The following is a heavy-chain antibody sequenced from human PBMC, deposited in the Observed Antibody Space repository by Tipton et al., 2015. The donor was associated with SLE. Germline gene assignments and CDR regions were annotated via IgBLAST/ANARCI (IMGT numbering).Heavy chain of an antibody. Sequence: SLRLSCAVSGGSISSSNWWSWVRQPPGKGLEWIGEIYHSGSTNYNPSLKSRVTISVDTSKNQFSLKLSSVTAADTAVYYCAREGLSGSPDYWGQRTLVTVSS. CDR3: AREGLSGSPDY. D-gene: IGHD2-15*01. CDR1: GGSISSSNW. V-gene: IGHV4-4*02. CDR2: IYHSGST. J-gene: IGHJ4*02.